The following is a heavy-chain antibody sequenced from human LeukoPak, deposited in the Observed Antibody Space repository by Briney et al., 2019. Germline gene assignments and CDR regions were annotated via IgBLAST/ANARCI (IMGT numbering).Heavy chain of an antibody. D-gene: IGHD2-15*01. Sequence: GGSLRLSCAASGFTFSSYGMHWVRQAPGKGLEWVAVISHDGSNKYYADSVKGRFTISRDNSKNTLYLQMNSLRAEDTAVYYCANSGGPFDYWGQGTLVTVSS. CDR1: GFTFSSYG. CDR2: ISHDGSNK. V-gene: IGHV3-30*18. CDR3: ANSGGPFDY. J-gene: IGHJ4*02.